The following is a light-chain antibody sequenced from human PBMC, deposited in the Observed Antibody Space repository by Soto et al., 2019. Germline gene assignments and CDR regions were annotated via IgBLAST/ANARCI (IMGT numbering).Light chain of an antibody. J-gene: IGKJ4*01. V-gene: IGKV1-5*03. CDR1: QSISIW. CDR2: QAS. CDR3: QQYNSYPVT. Sequence: DIQMTQSPSTLSASVGDRVTTTCRASQSISIWLAWYQQKPGKAPKLLIYQASTLESGVPSRFSGSGSGTEFTLAITCLQPDDFATYYCQQYNSYPVTFGGGTKVELK.